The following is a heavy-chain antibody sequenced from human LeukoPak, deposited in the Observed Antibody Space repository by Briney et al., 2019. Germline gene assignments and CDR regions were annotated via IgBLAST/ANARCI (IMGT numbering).Heavy chain of an antibody. J-gene: IGHJ6*03. V-gene: IGHV3-53*01. CDR2: IYSGGST. D-gene: IGHD5/OR15-5a*01. Sequence: TGGSLRLSCAASGSTVSSNYMSWVRQAPGKGLEWVSVIYSGGSTYYADSVKGRFTISRDNSKNTLYLQMNSLRAEDTAVYYCARDSTDYYYYMDVWGKGTTVTVSS. CDR3: ARDSTDYYYYMDV. CDR1: GSTVSSNY.